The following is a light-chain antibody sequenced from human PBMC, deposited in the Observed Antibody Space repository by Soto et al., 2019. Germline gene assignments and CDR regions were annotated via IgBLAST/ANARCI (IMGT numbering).Light chain of an antibody. Sequence: DFVMTPAPESLAVSLGERATINCKSSQSVLYNSNNKNHLGWFQQNPGHPPKLLIYGASFRPSGVPDRFSGSGSRTDFTLTIGSLQAEDVAIYYCQQYLSIPFTFGQGTKLEI. CDR1: QSVLYNSNNKNH. CDR2: GAS. J-gene: IGKJ2*01. CDR3: QQYLSIPFT. V-gene: IGKV4-1*01.